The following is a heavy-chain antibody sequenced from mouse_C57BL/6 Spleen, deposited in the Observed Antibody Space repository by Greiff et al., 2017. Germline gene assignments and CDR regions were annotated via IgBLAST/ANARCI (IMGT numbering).Heavy chain of an antibody. CDR2: IYPGSGNT. D-gene: IGHD1-1*01. J-gene: IGHJ1*03. Sequence: VQLQQSGAELVRPGASVKLSCKASGYTFTDYYINWVKQRPGQGLEWIARIYPGSGNTYYNEKFKGKATLTAEKSSSTAYMQLSSLTSEDSAVYFCARMGVRWGYFDVWGTGTTVTVSS. V-gene: IGHV1-76*01. CDR3: ARMGVRWGYFDV. CDR1: GYTFTDYY.